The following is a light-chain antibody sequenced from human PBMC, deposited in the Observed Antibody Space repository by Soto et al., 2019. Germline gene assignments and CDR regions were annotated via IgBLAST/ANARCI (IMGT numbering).Light chain of an antibody. J-gene: IGKJ1*01. Sequence: EIVMTQSPATLSVSPGERATLSCRASQSVNSNLAWYQQKPGQAPRLLISGASTRATGSPARFIGSGSEKYFTIAISSLQAEDFAVYYCQQYNSWWTFGQGTKVEMK. CDR3: QQYNSWWT. CDR2: GAS. V-gene: IGKV3-15*01. CDR1: QSVNSN.